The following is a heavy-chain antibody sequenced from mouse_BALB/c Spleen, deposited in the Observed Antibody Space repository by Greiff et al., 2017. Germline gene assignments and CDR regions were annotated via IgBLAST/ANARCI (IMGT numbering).Heavy chain of an antibody. CDR3: ARSATMITTEAMDY. CDR2: IDPANGNT. V-gene: IGHV14-3*02. D-gene: IGHD2-4*01. CDR1: GFNIKDTY. Sequence: EVKLQESGAELVKPGASVKLSCTASGFNIKDTYMHWVKQRPEQGLEWIGRIDPANGNTKYDPKFQGKATITADTSSNTAYLQLSSLTSEDTAVYYCARSATMITTEAMDYWGQGTSVTVSS. J-gene: IGHJ4*01.